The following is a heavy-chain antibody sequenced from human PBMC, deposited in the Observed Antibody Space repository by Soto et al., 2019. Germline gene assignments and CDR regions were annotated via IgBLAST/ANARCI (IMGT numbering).Heavy chain of an antibody. CDR2: ISGSGGAT. D-gene: IGHD3-3*01. CDR1: RFPFNSYA. V-gene: IGHV3-23*01. CDR3: ARFFKVGSPRAFDS. J-gene: IGHJ3*02. Sequence: EVQLLGSGGGLVQPGGSLRLSCAASRFPFNSYAMSWVRQAPGKGLVWVSAISGSGGATYYAGSVKGRFTISRDNSNNTQQSQMTSPRVEDMTIYNFARFFKVGSPRAFDSRGQ.